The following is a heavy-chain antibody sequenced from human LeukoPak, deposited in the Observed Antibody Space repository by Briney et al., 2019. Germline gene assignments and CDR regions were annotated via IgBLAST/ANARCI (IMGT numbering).Heavy chain of an antibody. J-gene: IGHJ5*02. V-gene: IGHV1-18*01. CDR3: ARDFVERSGYAPNWFDP. D-gene: IGHD5-12*01. CDR2: ISAYNGNT. Sequence: SVKVSCKASGYTFNSYGISWVRQAPGQGLEWMGWISAYNGNTNYAQKLQGRVTMTTDTSTSTAYMELRSLGSDDTAVYYCARDFVERSGYAPNWFDPWGQGTLVTVSS. CDR1: GYTFNSYG.